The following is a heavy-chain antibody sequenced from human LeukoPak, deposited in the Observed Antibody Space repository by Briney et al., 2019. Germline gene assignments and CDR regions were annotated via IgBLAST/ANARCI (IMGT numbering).Heavy chain of an antibody. J-gene: IGHJ4*02. Sequence: SETLSLTCTVSGGSISSSSYYWGWIRQPPGKGLEWIGGIYYSGSTYYNPSLKSRVTISVDTSKNQFSLKLSSVTAADTAVYYCARVYYGSGSSRLPYFDYWGQGTLVTVSS. V-gene: IGHV4-39*07. CDR3: ARVYYGSGSSRLPYFDY. D-gene: IGHD3-10*01. CDR2: IYYSGST. CDR1: GGSISSSSYY.